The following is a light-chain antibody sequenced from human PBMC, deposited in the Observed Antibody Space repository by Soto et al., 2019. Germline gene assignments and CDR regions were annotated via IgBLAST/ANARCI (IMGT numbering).Light chain of an antibody. CDR2: DAS. J-gene: IGKJ2*01. V-gene: IGKV3-11*01. Sequence: EIVLTQSPATLSLSPGERATLSCRASQSVSTYLAWYQQKPGQAPRLLIYDASKRATGIPARFSGSGSGTDFTLTISSLEPEDFALYYCHQRSNWPRTFGQGTKLDIK. CDR1: QSVSTY. CDR3: HQRSNWPRT.